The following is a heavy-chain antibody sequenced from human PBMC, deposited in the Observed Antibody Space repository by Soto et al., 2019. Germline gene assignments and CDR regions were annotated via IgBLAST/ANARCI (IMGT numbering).Heavy chain of an antibody. CDR3: ARVRDYGDYKGGWYFDL. CDR1: GGYISSYY. D-gene: IGHD4-17*01. V-gene: IGHV4-59*01. J-gene: IGHJ2*01. Sequence: SETLSLTCTVSGGYISSYYWSWIRQPPGKGLEWIGYIYYSGSTNYNPSLKSRVTISVDTSKNQFSLKLSSVTAADTAVYYCARVRDYGDYKGGWYFDLWGRGTLVTSPQ. CDR2: IYYSGST.